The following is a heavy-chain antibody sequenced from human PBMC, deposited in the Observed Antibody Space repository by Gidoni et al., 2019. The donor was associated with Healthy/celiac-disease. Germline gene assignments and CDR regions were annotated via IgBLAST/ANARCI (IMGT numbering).Heavy chain of an antibody. CDR1: GFTFSSYG. Sequence: VQLVESGGGVVQPGRSLRLSCAASGFTFSSYGMHWVRQAPGKGLEWVAVISYDGSNKYYADSVKGRFTISRDNSKNTLYLQMNSLRAEDTAVYYCAKVRRGYSYGYDYWGQGTLVTVSS. D-gene: IGHD5-18*01. CDR3: AKVRRGYSYGYDY. V-gene: IGHV3-30*18. J-gene: IGHJ4*02. CDR2: ISYDGSNK.